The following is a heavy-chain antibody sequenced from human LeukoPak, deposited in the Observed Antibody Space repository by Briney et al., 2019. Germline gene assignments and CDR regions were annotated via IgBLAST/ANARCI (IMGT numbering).Heavy chain of an antibody. CDR3: AKDPGSSSGWYLSH. V-gene: IGHV3-48*01. CDR2: ISFGSSTI. J-gene: IGHJ4*02. Sequence: GGSLRLSCAASGFTFSTYGMNWVRQAPGKGLEWVSYISFGSSTIYYADSVRGRVTISRDNAKNSLYLQMNNLRAEDTAVYYCAKDPGSSSGWYLSHWGQGTLVTVSS. CDR1: GFTFSTYG. D-gene: IGHD6-19*01.